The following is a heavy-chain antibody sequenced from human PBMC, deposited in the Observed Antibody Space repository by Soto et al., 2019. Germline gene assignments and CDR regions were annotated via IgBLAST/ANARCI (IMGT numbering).Heavy chain of an antibody. Sequence: XESLKISCKGSGYSFTSYWIGWVRQIPGKGLEWMGIIYPGDSDTRYSPSFQGQVTISVDKSISTAYLRWSSLKASDTAMYYCARRQISMVRGVINNYGMDVWGQGTTVTVSS. V-gene: IGHV5-51*01. CDR3: ARRQISMVRGVINNYGMDV. CDR1: GYSFTSYW. CDR2: IYPGDSDT. J-gene: IGHJ6*02. D-gene: IGHD3-10*01.